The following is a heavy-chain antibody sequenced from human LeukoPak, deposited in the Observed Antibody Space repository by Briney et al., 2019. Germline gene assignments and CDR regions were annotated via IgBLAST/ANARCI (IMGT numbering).Heavy chain of an antibody. Sequence: SETLSLTCTVSGGSISSGGYYWSWIRQHPGKGLEWIGYIYYSGSTYYNPSLKSRVTISVDTSKNQFSLKLSSVTAADTAVYYCAVNGYCSGGSCYSENYYYYYMDVWGKGTTVTVSS. V-gene: IGHV4-31*03. D-gene: IGHD2-15*01. CDR1: GGSISSGGYY. CDR2: IYYSGST. CDR3: AVNGYCSGGSCYSENYYYYYMDV. J-gene: IGHJ6*03.